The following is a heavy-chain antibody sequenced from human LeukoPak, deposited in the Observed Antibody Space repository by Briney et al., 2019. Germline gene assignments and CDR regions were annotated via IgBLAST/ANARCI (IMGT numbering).Heavy chain of an antibody. Sequence: ASVKVSCKASGYTFPSYGISWVRQAPGQGLEWMGWINAYNGNTKYSLKFQDRVTITRDTSASTAYMELSSLRSEDTAVYYCARLSSCCSMDVWGKGTTVTVSS. CDR3: ARLSSCCSMDV. CDR2: INAYNGNT. J-gene: IGHJ6*03. V-gene: IGHV1-18*01. CDR1: GYTFPSYG. D-gene: IGHD6-13*01.